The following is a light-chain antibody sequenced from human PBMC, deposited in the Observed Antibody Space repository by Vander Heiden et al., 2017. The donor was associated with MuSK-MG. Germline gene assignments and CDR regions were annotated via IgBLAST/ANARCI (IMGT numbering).Light chain of an antibody. Sequence: DIVMTQSPLPLPVTPGEPASISCRSSQSPLHSNGYNYLDWYLQKPGQSPQLLIYLGSNRASGVPYRFSGSGSGTDFTLKISRVEAEDVGVYYCSQELQTRLTFGQGTKVEIK. CDR3: SQELQTRLT. J-gene: IGKJ1*01. V-gene: IGKV2-28*01. CDR2: LGS. CDR1: QSPLHSNGYNY.